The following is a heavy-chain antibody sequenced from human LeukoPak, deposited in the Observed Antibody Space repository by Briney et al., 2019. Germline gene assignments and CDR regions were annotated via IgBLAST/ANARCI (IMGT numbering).Heavy chain of an antibody. Sequence: GGSLRLSCAASGFTFSSYAMSWVRQAPGKGLEWVSAISGSGSSSYYADSVKGRFTISRDNSKNTLYLQMNSLRAEDTAVYYCAKAETTRVVVTTDHFDFWGQGTLVTVSS. CDR1: GFTFSSYA. CDR2: ISGSGSSS. V-gene: IGHV3-23*01. CDR3: AKAETTRVVVTTDHFDF. J-gene: IGHJ4*02. D-gene: IGHD2-21*02.